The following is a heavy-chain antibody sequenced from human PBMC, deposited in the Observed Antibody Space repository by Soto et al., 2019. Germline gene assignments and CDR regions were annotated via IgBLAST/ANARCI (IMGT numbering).Heavy chain of an antibody. Sequence: ASVKVSCKASGYTFTSYAMHWVRQAPGQRLEWMGWINAGNGNTKYSQKFQGRVTITRDTSASTAYMELSSLRSEDTAVYYCARDRFIGVAVAGFDYWGQGTLVTVS. CDR1: GYTFTSYA. V-gene: IGHV1-3*01. CDR3: ARDRFIGVAVAGFDY. D-gene: IGHD6-19*01. CDR2: INAGNGNT. J-gene: IGHJ4*02.